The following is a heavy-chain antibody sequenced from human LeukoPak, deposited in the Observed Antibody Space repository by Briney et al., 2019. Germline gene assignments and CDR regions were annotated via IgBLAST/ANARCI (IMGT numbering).Heavy chain of an antibody. V-gene: IGHV1-69*01. J-gene: IGHJ4*02. Sequence: EASVKVSCKASGGTFISYAISWVRQAPGQGLEWMGGIIPIFGTANYAQKFQGRVTITADESTSTAYMELSSLRSEDTAVYYCARDHSLGYNDYWGQGTLVTVSS. CDR1: GGTFISYA. CDR2: IIPIFGTA. D-gene: IGHD1-1*01. CDR3: ARDHSLGYNDY.